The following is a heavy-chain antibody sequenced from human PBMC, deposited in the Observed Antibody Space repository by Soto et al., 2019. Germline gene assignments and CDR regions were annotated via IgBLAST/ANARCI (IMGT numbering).Heavy chain of an antibody. CDR2: IIPTFGTA. CDR1: GGTFSNYG. D-gene: IGHD6-13*01. Sequence: GASVKVSCKASGGTFSNYGFSWLRPAPGQGLEWMGGIIPTFGTANYAQKSQGRVTITADEGTSTAYMELSSLKSEDTAVYYGAREESEYNSWYYWFYPWGQGTLVTVSS. CDR3: AREESEYNSWYYWFYP. J-gene: IGHJ5*02. V-gene: IGHV1-69*13.